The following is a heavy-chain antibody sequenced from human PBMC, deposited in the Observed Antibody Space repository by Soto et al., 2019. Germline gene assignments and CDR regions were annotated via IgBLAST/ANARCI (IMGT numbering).Heavy chain of an antibody. CDR2: IYYSGTT. J-gene: IGHJ3*02. V-gene: IGHV4-31*03. D-gene: IGHD5-12*01. CDR3: ARVREYGGYGNAFDI. Sequence: SETLSLTCTVSGDSTSSGGYFWSWIRQHPGKGLEWIGYIYYSGTTYYNPSLKSRVFMSVDTSKNQFSLKLSSVTAADTAVYYCARVREYGGYGNAFDIWGQGTMVTVSS. CDR1: GDSTSSGGYF.